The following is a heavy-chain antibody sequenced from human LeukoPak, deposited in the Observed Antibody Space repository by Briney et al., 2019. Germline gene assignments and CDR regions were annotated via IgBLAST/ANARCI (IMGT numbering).Heavy chain of an antibody. D-gene: IGHD6-13*01. Sequence: SVKVSCKASGGTFSSYAISWVRQAPGQGLEWMGRIIPILGIANYAQKFQGRVTITADKSTSTVYMELSSLRSEDTAVYYCAREHFDSSSWYYFDYWGQGTLVTVSS. V-gene: IGHV1-69*04. J-gene: IGHJ4*02. CDR1: GGTFSSYA. CDR2: IIPILGIA. CDR3: AREHFDSSSWYYFDY.